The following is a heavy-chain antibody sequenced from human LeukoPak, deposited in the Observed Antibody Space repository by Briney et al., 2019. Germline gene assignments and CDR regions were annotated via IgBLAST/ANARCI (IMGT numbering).Heavy chain of an antibody. CDR1: GGTFSNSA. Sequence: GSSVKVSCKASGGTFSNSAINWVRQARGQGLEWMGRIIPILGIANYAQKFQGRVTITADKSTSTAYMELSSLRSEDTAVYYCARDPSIAAASDAFDIWGQGTMVTVSS. J-gene: IGHJ3*02. V-gene: IGHV1-69*04. CDR2: IIPILGIA. D-gene: IGHD6-25*01. CDR3: ARDPSIAAASDAFDI.